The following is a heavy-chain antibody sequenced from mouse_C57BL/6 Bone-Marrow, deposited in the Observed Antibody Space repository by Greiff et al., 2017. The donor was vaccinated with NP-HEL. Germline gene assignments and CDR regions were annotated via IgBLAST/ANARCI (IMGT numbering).Heavy chain of an antibody. CDR3: ARNYYGNYDFDY. CDR1: GYTFTSYW. V-gene: IGHV1-64*01. Sequence: VQLQQSGAELVKPGASVKLSCKASGYTFTSYWMHWVKQRPGRGLEWIGMIHPHSGSTNYNEKFKSKATLTVDKSSSTAYMQLSSLTSEDSAVYYCARNYYGNYDFDYWGQGTTLTVSS. CDR2: IHPHSGST. D-gene: IGHD2-1*01. J-gene: IGHJ2*01.